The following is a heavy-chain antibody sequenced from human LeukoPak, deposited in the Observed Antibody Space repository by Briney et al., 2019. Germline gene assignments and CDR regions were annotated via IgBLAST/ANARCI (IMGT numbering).Heavy chain of an antibody. CDR2: ISPYNSNT. D-gene: IGHD6-19*01. J-gene: IGHJ4*02. CDR1: GYTFTSYG. V-gene: IGHV1-18*01. Sequence: ASVRVSCKASGYTFTSYGISWVRQAPGQGLEWMGWISPYNSNTYYAQNLQGRVTMTTDTSTSTTYMELRSLRSDDTAVYYCARDLKRGYSSGRYSWGTGSSNDFWGQGTLVTVSS. CDR3: ARDLKRGYSSGRYSWGTGSSNDF.